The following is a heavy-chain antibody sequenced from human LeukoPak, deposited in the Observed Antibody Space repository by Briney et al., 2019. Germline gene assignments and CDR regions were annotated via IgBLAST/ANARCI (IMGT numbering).Heavy chain of an antibody. Sequence: SETLSLTCAVYGGSFSGYYWSWIRQPPGKGLEWIGEINHSGSTNYNPSLKSRVTISVDTSKNQFSLKLSSVTAADTAVYYCARGRRPHTISVYDILTGLFDPWGQGTLVTVSS. J-gene: IGHJ5*02. CDR3: ARGRRPHTISVYDILTGLFDP. D-gene: IGHD3-9*01. CDR1: GGSFSGYY. V-gene: IGHV4-34*01. CDR2: INHSGST.